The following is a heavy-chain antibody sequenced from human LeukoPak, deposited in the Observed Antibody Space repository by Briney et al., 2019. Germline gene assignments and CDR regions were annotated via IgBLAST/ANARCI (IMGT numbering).Heavy chain of an antibody. CDR2: INSAGSTI. V-gene: IGHV3-74*01. Sequence: GGSLRLSCAGSGITFSTYWMHWVRQAPGKGLVWVSRINSAGSTISYADSVKGRFTISRVNAKNTLFLQMNSLRAEDTAVYYCARISSDSISYYDHWGQGTLVTVSS. CDR3: ARISSDSISYYDH. D-gene: IGHD3-22*01. J-gene: IGHJ4*02. CDR1: GITFSTYW.